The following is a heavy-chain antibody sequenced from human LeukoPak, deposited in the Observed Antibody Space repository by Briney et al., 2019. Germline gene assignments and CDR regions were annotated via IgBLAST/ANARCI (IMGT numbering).Heavy chain of an antibody. J-gene: IGHJ4*02. CDR3: ARRALFYRTGYGDYLWYFDY. CDR1: GGSISSGDYY. Sequence: PSQTLSLTCTVSGGSISSGDYYWSWIRQPPGKGLEWIGYIYYSGSTYYNPSLKSRVTISVDTSKNQFSLKLSSVTAADTAVYYCARRALFYRTGYGDYLWYFDYWGQGTLVTVSS. CDR2: IYYSGST. D-gene: IGHD4-17*01. V-gene: IGHV4-30-4*01.